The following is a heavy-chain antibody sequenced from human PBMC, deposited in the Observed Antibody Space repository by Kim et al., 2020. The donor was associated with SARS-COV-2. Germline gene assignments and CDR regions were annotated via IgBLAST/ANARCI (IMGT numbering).Heavy chain of an antibody. CDR2: IFYTVKT. CDR1: GAFIGTDY. D-gene: IGHD6-19*01. V-gene: IGHV4-59*08. CDR3: ARLPDIIGWSFDY. J-gene: IGHJ4*02. Sequence: SETLSLTCIISGAFIGTDYWTWIRQPPGGGLEWIGYIFYTVKTSYNRSLKSRVSLSLDTSRNQFSLKLNSVTAADSAVYSFARLPDIIGWSFDYWAQGTL.